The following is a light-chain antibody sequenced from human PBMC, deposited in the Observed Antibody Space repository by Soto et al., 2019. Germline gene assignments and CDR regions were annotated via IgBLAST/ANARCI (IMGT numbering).Light chain of an antibody. CDR1: SSDVGGFHS. J-gene: IGLJ1*01. Sequence: QSALAQPASVSGSPGQSITISCTGTSSDVGGFHSVSWYQQHPGKAPKLIIYEVSNRPSGVSNRFSGSKSGNTASLTISGLQTEDEADYYCSSYTISSTDVFGTGTKVTVL. CDR3: SSYTISSTDV. CDR2: EVS. V-gene: IGLV2-14*01.